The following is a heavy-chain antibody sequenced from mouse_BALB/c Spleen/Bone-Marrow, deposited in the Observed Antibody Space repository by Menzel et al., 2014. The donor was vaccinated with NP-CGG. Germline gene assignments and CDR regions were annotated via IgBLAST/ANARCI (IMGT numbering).Heavy chain of an antibody. V-gene: IGHV14-3*02. CDR2: TDPANDNS. CDR1: GFNITDTF. CDR3: TRNYDSHYFDY. Sequence: VQLQQSGAELVKPGASVKLSCAASGFNITDTFIHWVKQRPEQGLEWIGSTDPANDNSKFDPKFQGKATLTADTSSNTAYLQNSNLTSEDAAVYFCTRNYDSHYFDYWGQGTTLTVSS. D-gene: IGHD1-1*01. J-gene: IGHJ2*01.